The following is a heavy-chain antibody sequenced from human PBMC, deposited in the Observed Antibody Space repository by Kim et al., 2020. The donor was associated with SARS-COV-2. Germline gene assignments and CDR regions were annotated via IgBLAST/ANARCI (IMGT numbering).Heavy chain of an antibody. J-gene: IGHJ4*02. Sequence: RKGRVTISIDTSKNQFSLKLSTVTAADTAVYYCARGRYDFWGCYIRSFGYWGKGTLVTVSS. CDR3: ARGRYDFWGCYIRSFGY. V-gene: IGHV4-34*01. D-gene: IGHD3-3*01.